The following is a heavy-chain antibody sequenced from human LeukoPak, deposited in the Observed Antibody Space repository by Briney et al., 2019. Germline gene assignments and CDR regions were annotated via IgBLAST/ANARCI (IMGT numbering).Heavy chain of an antibody. CDR2: IYPADSDT. J-gene: IGHJ4*02. D-gene: IGHD1-26*01. Sequence: ESLKISCKGSGYSFTDYCIGWVRQMPGKGLEWMGIIYPADSDTRYSPSFQGQVTISADKSINTAYLQWTSLKASDTAMYYCASGSYEKIDYWGQGTLVTVSS. CDR1: GYSFTDYC. CDR3: ASGSYEKIDY. V-gene: IGHV5-51*01.